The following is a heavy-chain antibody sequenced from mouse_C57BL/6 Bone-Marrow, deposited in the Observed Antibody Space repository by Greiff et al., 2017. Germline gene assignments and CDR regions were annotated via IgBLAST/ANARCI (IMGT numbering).Heavy chain of an antibody. J-gene: IGHJ4*01. D-gene: IGHD1-1*01. CDR3: ARIGYYYGSSYNYAMDY. V-gene: IGHV8-8*01. Sequence: QVTLKVSGPGILQPSQTLSLTCSFSGFSLSTFGMGVGWIRQPSGKGLEWLAPIWWADDKSYNPALKSRLTISKDTSKHQVFLKIANVDTADTATYYCARIGYYYGSSYNYAMDYWGQGTSVTVSS. CDR1: GFSLSTFGMG. CDR2: IWWADDK.